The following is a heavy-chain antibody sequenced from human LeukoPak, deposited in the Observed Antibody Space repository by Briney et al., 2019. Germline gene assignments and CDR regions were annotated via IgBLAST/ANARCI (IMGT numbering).Heavy chain of an antibody. J-gene: IGHJ6*03. CDR3: AREAVTTSYYYYYMDV. CDR2: IYYSGST. Sequence: SETLSLXCTVSGGSISSYYWRWIRQPPGKGLEWIGYIYYSGSTNYNPSLKSRVTISVDTSKNQFSLKLSSVTAADTAVYYCAREAVTTSYYYYYMDVWGKGTTVTVSS. CDR1: GGSISSYY. D-gene: IGHD4-17*01. V-gene: IGHV4-59*01.